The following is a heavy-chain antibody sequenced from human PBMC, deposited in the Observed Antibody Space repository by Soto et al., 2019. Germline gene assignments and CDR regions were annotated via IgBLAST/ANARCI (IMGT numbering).Heavy chain of an antibody. CDR1: GGSVTSDEDY. J-gene: IGHJ4*02. V-gene: IGHV4-30-4*01. D-gene: IGHD5-18*01. Sequence: TLSLTCSVSGGSVTSDEDYWTWIRQSPGKGLEWIGYISNSGSTGYNPSLKTRLSMSVDRSKNQFTLRLTSVTAADTTVYFCATESGSTYGYFDHWGQGTQVTVSS. CDR3: ATESGSTYGYFDH. CDR2: ISNSGST.